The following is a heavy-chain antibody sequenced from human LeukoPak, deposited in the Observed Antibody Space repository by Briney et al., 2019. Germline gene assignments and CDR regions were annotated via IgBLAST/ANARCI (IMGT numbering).Heavy chain of an antibody. CDR2: ISGSSNDI. CDR1: GFSFSGSY. D-gene: IGHD5-18*01. J-gene: IGHJ4*02. V-gene: IGHV3-11*06. Sequence: GGSLRLSCAASGFSFSGSYMSWIRQAPGKGLEWVSYISGSSNDINYADSVKGRFTVSRDNTKNSLFLQMNSLRVEDTAVYYCARALRGYTSDKFWGQGTLVTVSS. CDR3: ARALRGYTSDKF.